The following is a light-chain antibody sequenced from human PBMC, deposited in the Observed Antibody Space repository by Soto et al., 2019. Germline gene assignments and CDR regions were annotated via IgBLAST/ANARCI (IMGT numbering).Light chain of an antibody. J-gene: IGKJ3*01. CDR3: QQYSSSPPEFT. CDR1: QSISSSY. CDR2: GAS. Sequence: EIVLTQSPGTLSLSPGERATLSCRASQSISSSYLAWYQQRPGQAPRRLIFGASYSATGIPDRFSGSGSGTDFTLTISRLEPEDFAVYYCQQYSSSPPEFTFGPGTKVDSK. V-gene: IGKV3-20*01.